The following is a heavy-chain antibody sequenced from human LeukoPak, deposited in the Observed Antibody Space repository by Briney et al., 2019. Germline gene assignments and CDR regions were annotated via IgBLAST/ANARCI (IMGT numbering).Heavy chain of an antibody. J-gene: IGHJ6*03. V-gene: IGHV3-48*01. CDR1: GFTFSSYS. CDR3: ARTGIAAPRGYYYMDV. CDR2: ISSSSSTI. Sequence: PGGSLRLSCAASGFTFSSYSMNWVRQAPGKGLEWVSYISSSSSTIYYADSVKGRFTISRDNAKNSLYLQMNSLRAEDTAVYYCARTGIAAPRGYYYMDVWGKGTTVTVSS. D-gene: IGHD6-6*01.